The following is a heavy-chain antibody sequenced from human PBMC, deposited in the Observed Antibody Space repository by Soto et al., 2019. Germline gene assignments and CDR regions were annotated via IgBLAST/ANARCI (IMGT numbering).Heavy chain of an antibody. Sequence: ASVKVSCKASGCTFTSYGISWVRRAPGQGLEWMGWISAYNGNTNYAQKLQGRVTMTTDTSTSTAYMELRSLRSDDTAVYYCARATGWSSSRWFDPWGQGTLVTVSS. J-gene: IGHJ5*02. CDR2: ISAYNGNT. D-gene: IGHD6-13*01. CDR1: GCTFTSYG. CDR3: ARATGWSSSRWFDP. V-gene: IGHV1-18*04.